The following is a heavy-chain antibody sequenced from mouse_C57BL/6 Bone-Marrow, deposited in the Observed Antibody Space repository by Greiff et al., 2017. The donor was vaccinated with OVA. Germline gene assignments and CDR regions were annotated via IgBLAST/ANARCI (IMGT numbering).Heavy chain of an antibody. V-gene: IGHV1-54*01. CDR2: INPGSGGT. CDR1: GYAFTNYL. Sequence: QVQLQQSGAELVRPGTSVKVSCTASGYAFTNYLIEWVKQRPGQGLEWIGVINPGSGGTNYNEKFKGKATLTADKSSSTAYMQLSSLTSEDSAVYFCARGEDDYCSRSWYFEVWGTGTTVTVSS. J-gene: IGHJ1*03. CDR3: ARGEDDYCSRSWYFEV. D-gene: IGHD1-1*01.